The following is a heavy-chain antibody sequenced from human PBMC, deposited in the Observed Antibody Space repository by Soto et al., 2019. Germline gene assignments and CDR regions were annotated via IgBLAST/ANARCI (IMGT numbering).Heavy chain of an antibody. CDR2: VDSGGSTL. CDR3: AREMRYYYGSGSFYNVPFDY. V-gene: IGHV3-48*02. CDR1: GFTFTSCS. D-gene: IGHD3-10*01. J-gene: IGHJ4*02. Sequence: LRLSCAASGFTFTSCSINWVRQAPGKGLEWVSYVDSGGSTLYYADSVKGRFTISRDNAKSSVFLQMSSLRDEDTAVYYCAREMRYYYGSGSFYNVPFDYWGQGTQVTVSS.